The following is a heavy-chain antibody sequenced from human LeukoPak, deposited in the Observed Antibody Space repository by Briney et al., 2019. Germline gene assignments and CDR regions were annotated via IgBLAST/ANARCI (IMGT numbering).Heavy chain of an antibody. CDR2: ITPIFGTA. CDR3: ASGGSYGVDY. V-gene: IGHV1-69*05. CDR1: GGTFSSYA. J-gene: IGHJ4*02. Sequence: SVKVSCKASGGTFSSYAISWVRQAPGQGLEWMGGITPIFGTANYAQKFQGRVTITTDESTSTAYMELSSLRSEDTAVYYCASGGSYGVDYWGQGTLVTVSS. D-gene: IGHD1-26*01.